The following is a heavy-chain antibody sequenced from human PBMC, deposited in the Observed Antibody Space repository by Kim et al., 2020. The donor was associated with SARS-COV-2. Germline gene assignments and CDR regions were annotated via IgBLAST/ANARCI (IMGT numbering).Heavy chain of an antibody. Sequence: PSFQGPVTSSADKSISTAYLQWSSLKASDTAMYYCARHRYIAADPFDYWGQGTLVTVSS. D-gene: IGHD6-25*01. J-gene: IGHJ4*02. CDR3: ARHRYIAADPFDY. V-gene: IGHV5-51*01.